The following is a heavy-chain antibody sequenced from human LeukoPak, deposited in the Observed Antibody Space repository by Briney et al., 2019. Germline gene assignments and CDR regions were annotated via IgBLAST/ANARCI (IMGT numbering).Heavy chain of an antibody. J-gene: IGHJ4*02. CDR1: GLTFSSSW. CDR2: INPDGNKK. CDR3: ARDLAYSRLDY. V-gene: IGHV3-7*01. D-gene: IGHD5-18*01. Sequence: PGGSLRLSCAVSGLTFSSSWMDWVRQAPGKGLEWVASINPDGNKKYSADSVKGRFTISRDNAENSLYLQMNSLRVVDTAFYYCARDLAYSRLDYWGQGMLVTVSS.